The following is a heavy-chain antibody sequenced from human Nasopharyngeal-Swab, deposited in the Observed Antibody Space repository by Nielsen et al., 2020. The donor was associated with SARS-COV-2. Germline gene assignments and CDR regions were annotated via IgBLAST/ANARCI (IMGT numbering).Heavy chain of an antibody. J-gene: IGHJ4*02. CDR2: INPSGGSA. D-gene: IGHD5-24*01. Sequence: ASVKVSCTASGYSFTSYHMYWVRQAPGQGLEWMGVINPSGGSATYAQRFQGRVTMTRDTSISTAYMELSRLRSDDTAVYYCAREGQGDGYTDWGQGTLVTVSS. V-gene: IGHV1-46*01. CDR1: GYSFTSYH. CDR3: AREGQGDGYTD.